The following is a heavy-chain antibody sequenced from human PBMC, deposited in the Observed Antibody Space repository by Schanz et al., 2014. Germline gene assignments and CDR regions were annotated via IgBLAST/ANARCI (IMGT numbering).Heavy chain of an antibody. CDR1: GYTLSAYS. CDR2: VNPSVRGT. J-gene: IGHJ4*02. CDR3: ARDVCLADRGSDVQ. Sequence: QSGAEVKKPGASVKVSCKASGYTLSAYSLHWVRQAPGQGLEWMGIVNPSVRGTNFARECQGRVTINADKSSSTDCMELRRLRSEDTEVYYCARDVCLADRGSDVQRGKASPVNVSS. V-gene: IGHV1-46*01. D-gene: IGHD2-15*01.